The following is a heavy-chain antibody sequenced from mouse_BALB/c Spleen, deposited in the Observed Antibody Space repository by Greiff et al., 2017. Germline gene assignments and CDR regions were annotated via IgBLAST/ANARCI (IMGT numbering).Heavy chain of an antibody. J-gene: IGHJ4*01. CDR2: ISSGGGST. Sequence: EVQLLESGGGLVKPGGSLKLSCAASGFTFSSYAMSWVRQTPEKRLEWVAYISSGGGSTYYPDTVKGRFTISRDNAKNTLYLQMSSLKSEDTAMYYCARQGYYYGQYYYAMDYWGQGTSVTVSS. CDR3: ARQGYYYGQYYYAMDY. D-gene: IGHD1-1*01. V-gene: IGHV5-12-1*01. CDR1: GFTFSSYA.